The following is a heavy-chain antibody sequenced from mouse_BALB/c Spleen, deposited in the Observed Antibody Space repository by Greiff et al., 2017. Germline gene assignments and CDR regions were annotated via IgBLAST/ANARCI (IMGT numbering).Heavy chain of an antibody. D-gene: IGHD2-14*01. CDR2: INSNGGST. Sequence: EVQRVESGGGLVQPGGSLKLSCAASGFTFSSYGMSWVRQTPDKRLELVATINSNGGSTYYPDSVKGRFTISRDNAKNTLYLQMSSLKSEDTAMYYCARDGYERAMDYWGQGTSVTVSS. V-gene: IGHV5-6-3*01. CDR1: GFTFSSYG. J-gene: IGHJ4*01. CDR3: ARDGYERAMDY.